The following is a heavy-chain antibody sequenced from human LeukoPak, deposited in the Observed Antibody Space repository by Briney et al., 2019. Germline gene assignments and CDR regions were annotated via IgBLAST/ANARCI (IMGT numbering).Heavy chain of an antibody. J-gene: IGHJ5*02. Sequence: PSGTLSLTCAVSGGSISSSNWWSWVRQPPGKGLEWIGEIYHSGSTNYNPSLKSRVTISVDKSKNQFPLKLSSVTAADTAVYYCARPQLQVTMVRGTRTGWFDPWGQGTLVTVSS. D-gene: IGHD3-10*01. V-gene: IGHV4-4*02. CDR3: ARPQLQVTMVRGTRTGWFDP. CDR2: IYHSGST. CDR1: GGSISSSNW.